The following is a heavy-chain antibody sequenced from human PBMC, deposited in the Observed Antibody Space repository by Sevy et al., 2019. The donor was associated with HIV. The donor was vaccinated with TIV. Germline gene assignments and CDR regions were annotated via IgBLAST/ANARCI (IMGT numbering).Heavy chain of an antibody. CDR3: TRDMYGIDY. V-gene: IGHV3-74*01. D-gene: IGHD2-8*01. Sequence: GGSLRLSCAASGFIFTNYWMHWVRQAPGKGLVWVSRVDNDGSGTNYADSVKGRFTISRDNAKNTVYLQMNSLRAEDTAVYYCTRDMYGIDYWGQGTLVTVSS. CDR2: VDNDGSGT. CDR1: GFIFTNYW. J-gene: IGHJ4*02.